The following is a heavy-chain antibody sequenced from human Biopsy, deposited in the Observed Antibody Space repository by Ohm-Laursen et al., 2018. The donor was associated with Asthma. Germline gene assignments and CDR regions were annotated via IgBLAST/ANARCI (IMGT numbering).Heavy chain of an antibody. CDR3: PKDVFPGWEVRRGPDY. V-gene: IGHV3-30*18. D-gene: IGHD1-26*01. Sequence: SLRLSCAASGFTFSNYGMHWVRQAPGKGLEWVAVISFDGSNKDFAAPVKGRFTISRDNSKNTMYLEMTSRRAEDTAVYYCPKDVFPGWEVRRGPDYWGQGTLVTVSA. CDR1: GFTFSNYG. CDR2: ISFDGSNK. J-gene: IGHJ4*02.